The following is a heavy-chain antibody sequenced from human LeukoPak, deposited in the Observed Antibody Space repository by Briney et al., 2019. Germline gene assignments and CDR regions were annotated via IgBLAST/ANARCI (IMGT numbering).Heavy chain of an antibody. CDR1: GGSFSGYY. J-gene: IGHJ6*03. V-gene: IGHV4-34*01. CDR3: ARLLRQWLPTGGAARLGYYYYMDV. D-gene: IGHD6-19*01. Sequence: SSETLSLTCAVYGGSFSGYYWSWIRQPPGKGLEWIGEINHSGSTNYNPSLKSRVTISVDTSKNQFSLKLSSVTAADTAVYYCARLLRQWLPTGGAARLGYYYYMDVWGKGTTVTISS. CDR2: INHSGST.